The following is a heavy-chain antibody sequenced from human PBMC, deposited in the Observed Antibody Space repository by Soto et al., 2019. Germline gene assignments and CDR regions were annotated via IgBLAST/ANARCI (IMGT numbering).Heavy chain of an antibody. V-gene: IGHV3-23*01. D-gene: IGHD4-4*01. CDR2: ISGGGSNT. CDR1: GFPFSSYV. CDR3: AKDSNKYSSSLRGRYFDY. J-gene: IGHJ4*02. Sequence: GGSLRLSCAASGFPFSSYVMSWVRQAPGKGLEWVSGISGGGSNTFYADYVKGRFTISRDNSKNTLLLQMNSLGAEDTAVYYCAKDSNKYSSSLRGRYFDYWGQGIGVTVYS.